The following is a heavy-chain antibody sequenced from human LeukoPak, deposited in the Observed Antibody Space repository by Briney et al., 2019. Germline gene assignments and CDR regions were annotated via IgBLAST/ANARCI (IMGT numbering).Heavy chain of an antibody. J-gene: IGHJ6*03. CDR1: DDSITMYY. V-gene: IGHV4-59*08. Sequence: SETLSLTCSVSDDSITMYYWTWIRQPPGKGLEWIGYVDHTGSTNFNPSLNGRVSISRDTSKNLFSLRLRSVTAADTAVYYCARVLSYYDSSGYYIFYYYYYMDVWGKGTTVTVSS. CDR3: ARVLSYYDSSGYYIFYYYYYMDV. CDR2: VDHTGST. D-gene: IGHD3-22*01.